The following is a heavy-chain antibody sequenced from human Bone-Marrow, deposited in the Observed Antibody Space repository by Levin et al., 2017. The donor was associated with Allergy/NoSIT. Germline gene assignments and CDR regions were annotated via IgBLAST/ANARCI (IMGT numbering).Heavy chain of an antibody. CDR1: GYVFATHY. V-gene: IGHV1-46*03. CDR3: TSDNRMPVGGTGWFDP. CDR2: IDPSGGAT. Sequence: ASVKVSCKTSGYVFATHYMHWVRQAPRQGLEWMGLIDPSGGATTYAQNFQGRVTVTRDASTATVYLELTNLTSEDTGIYYCTSDNRMPVGGTGWFDPWGQGTLVTVFS. D-gene: IGHD4-23*01. J-gene: IGHJ5*02.